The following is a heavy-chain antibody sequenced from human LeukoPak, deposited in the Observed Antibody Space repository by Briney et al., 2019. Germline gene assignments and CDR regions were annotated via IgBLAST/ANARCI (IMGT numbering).Heavy chain of an antibody. CDR1: GGTFSNSA. CDR3: ARTDNKYDSRLLFN. D-gene: IGHD3-22*01. J-gene: IGHJ4*02. CDR2: IIPIFGTA. Sequence: PEASVKVSCKASGGTFSNSAISWVRQAPGQGLEWMGGIIPIFGTANYAQRFQGRVTITADESTTTAYMEVSSLRSEDTAVYYCARTDNKYDSRLLFNWGQGTQITVSS. V-gene: IGHV1-69*13.